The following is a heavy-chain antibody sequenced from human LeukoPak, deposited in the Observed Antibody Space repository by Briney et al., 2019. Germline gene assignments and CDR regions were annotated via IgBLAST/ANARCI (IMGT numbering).Heavy chain of an antibody. CDR2: ISSSSSYI. J-gene: IGHJ4*02. V-gene: IGHV3-21*01. CDR3: ARDGDYFFGGGY. Sequence: GGSLRLSCAASGFTFSSYSMNWVREAPGKGVEWVSSISSSSSYIYYADSVKGRFTISRDNAKNSLYLQMNSLRAEDTAVYYCARDGDYFFGGGYWGQGTLVTVSS. D-gene: IGHD2/OR15-2a*01. CDR1: GFTFSSYS.